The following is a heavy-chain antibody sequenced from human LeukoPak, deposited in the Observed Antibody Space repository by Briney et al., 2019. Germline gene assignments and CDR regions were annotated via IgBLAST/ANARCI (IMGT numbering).Heavy chain of an antibody. CDR3: ATGFCSGGRCYWYFDL. Sequence: GGSLRLSCAASGFTFSNYWMTWVHQAPGKGLEWVANIKQDGSEKYYVDSVKGRFTISRDNAKNSLYLQMNSLRAEDTAVYYCATGFCSGGRCYWYFDLWGRGTLVTVSS. CDR2: IKQDGSEK. V-gene: IGHV3-7*02. D-gene: IGHD2-15*01. CDR1: GFTFSNYW. J-gene: IGHJ2*01.